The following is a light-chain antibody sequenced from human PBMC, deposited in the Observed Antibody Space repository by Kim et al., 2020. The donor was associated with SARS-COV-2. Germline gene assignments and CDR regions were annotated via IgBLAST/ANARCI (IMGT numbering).Light chain of an antibody. J-gene: IGLJ3*02. Sequence: QSITISCTGTSSDVGGYNYVYWYQQPPGKAPKLMIYDVSNRPSGVSNRFSGSKSGNTASLTISGHQAEDEADYYCSSYTSSSTLEVFGGGTKLTVL. V-gene: IGLV2-14*03. CDR2: DVS. CDR1: SSDVGGYNY. CDR3: SSYTSSSTLEV.